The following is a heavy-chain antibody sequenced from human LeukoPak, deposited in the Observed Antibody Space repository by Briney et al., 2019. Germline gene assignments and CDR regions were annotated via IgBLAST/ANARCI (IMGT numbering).Heavy chain of an antibody. D-gene: IGHD3-10*01. J-gene: IGHJ1*01. CDR2: IYYSGST. CDR3: ARGELGPEYFQH. V-gene: IGHV4-31*03. CDR1: GGSISSGGYY. Sequence: PSQTLSLTCTVSGGSISSGGYYWSWIRQHPGKGLEWIGYIYYSGSTTYNPSLKSRVIISVDMSKNQFSLKLSSVTAADTAVYYCARGELGPEYFQHWGQGTLVTVSS.